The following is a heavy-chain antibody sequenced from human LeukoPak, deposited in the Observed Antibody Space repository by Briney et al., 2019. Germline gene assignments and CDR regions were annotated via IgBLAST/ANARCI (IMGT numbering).Heavy chain of an antibody. D-gene: IGHD1-7*01. Sequence: SETLSLTCAVYGGSFSGCYWSWIRQPPGKGLEWIGYIYNSGSTSYNPSLKSRATISADTSKNQFSLKLSSVTAADTAVYYCVRDRELNYWGQGTLVTVSS. CDR2: IYNSGST. CDR3: VRDRELNY. V-gene: IGHV4-34*11. CDR1: GGSFSGCY. J-gene: IGHJ4*02.